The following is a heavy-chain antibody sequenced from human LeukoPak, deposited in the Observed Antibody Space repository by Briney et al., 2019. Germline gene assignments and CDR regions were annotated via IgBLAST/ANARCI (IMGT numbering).Heavy chain of an antibody. V-gene: IGHV3-23*01. CDR1: GFTFSSYA. CDR2: ISGSGGST. Sequence: GGSLRLSCAASGFTFSSYAMSWVRQAPGKGLEWVSAISGSGGSTYYADSVKGRFTISRDNSKNTLYLQMNSLRAEDTAVYYCAKVPINGNYYYYGMDVWGQGTTVTVS. CDR3: AKVPINGNYYYYGMDV. D-gene: IGHD2-8*01. J-gene: IGHJ6*02.